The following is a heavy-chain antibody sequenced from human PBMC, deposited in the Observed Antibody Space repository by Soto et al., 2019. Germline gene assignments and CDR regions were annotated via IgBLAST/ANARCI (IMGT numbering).Heavy chain of an antibody. CDR3: ARSPYMEV. CDR2: INHSGST. J-gene: IGHJ6*03. V-gene: IGHV4-34*01. Sequence: QVQLQQWGAGLVKPSETLSLTCAGYGRSFSGYYWSWIRQSPGKGLEWIGEINHSGSTNYNPSLKSRVPILIDAPKNQFSLKMSSVAAADTAVYYCARSPYMEVSGTGTTVIVSS. CDR1: GRSFSGYY.